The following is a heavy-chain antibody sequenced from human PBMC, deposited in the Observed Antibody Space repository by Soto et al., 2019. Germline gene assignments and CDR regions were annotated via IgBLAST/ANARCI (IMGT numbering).Heavy chain of an antibody. CDR2: ISAYNGNT. CDR3: ARCYGIAVVHYYYGMDV. V-gene: IGHV1-18*04. CDR1: GYTFTSYG. D-gene: IGHD6-19*01. Sequence: QVQLVQSGAEVKKPGASVKVSCKASGYTFTSYGISWVRQAPGQGLEWMGWISAYNGNTNYAQKLQGRVTMTADTSTSTAYMELRSLRSDDTAVYYCARCYGIAVVHYYYGMDVWGQGTTVTVSS. J-gene: IGHJ6*02.